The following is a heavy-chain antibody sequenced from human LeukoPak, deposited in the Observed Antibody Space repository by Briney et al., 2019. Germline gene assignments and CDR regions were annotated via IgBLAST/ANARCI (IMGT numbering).Heavy chain of an antibody. V-gene: IGHV3-21*04. J-gene: IGHJ2*01. D-gene: IGHD4-17*01. CDR2: ISSSSTYI. CDR3: ARSSTTVTTRFFDL. CDR1: GFTFSSYT. Sequence: GGSLRLSCAASGFTFSSYTINWVRQAPGKGLEWVSAISSSSTYIYYADSVKGRFTISRDNSKNTLYLQMNSLRAEDTALYYCARSSTTVTTRFFDLWGRGTLVTVSS.